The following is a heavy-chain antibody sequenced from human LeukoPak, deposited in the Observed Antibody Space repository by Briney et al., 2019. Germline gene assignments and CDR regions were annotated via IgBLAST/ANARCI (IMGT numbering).Heavy chain of an antibody. V-gene: IGHV4-39*01. D-gene: IGHD3-22*01. CDR1: GDSISSSSYY. CDR3: ARQWVSDYYDNSGYYAIDY. J-gene: IGHJ4*02. CDR2: IYYSGST. Sequence: SETLSLTCTVSGDSISSSSYYWGWIRQPPGRGLEWIGTIYYSGSTYYNPSLKSRVTISVDTSKNQFSLNLISVAAADTAVYYCARQWVSDYYDNSGYYAIDYWGQGNLVTVSS.